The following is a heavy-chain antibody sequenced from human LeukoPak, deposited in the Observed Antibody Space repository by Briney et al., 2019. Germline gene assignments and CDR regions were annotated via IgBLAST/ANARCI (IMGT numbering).Heavy chain of an antibody. V-gene: IGHV4-34*01. D-gene: IGHD3-10*01. J-gene: IGHJ4*02. CDR3: ARGRAIIRYGSGSYYLFDY. Sequence: SETLSLTCAVYGGSFSGYYWSWIRQPPGKGLEWIGEINHSGSTNYNPSPKSRVTISVDTSKNQFSLKLSSVTAADTAVYYCARGRAIIRYGSGSYYLFDYWGQGTLVTVSS. CDR2: INHSGST. CDR1: GGSFSGYY.